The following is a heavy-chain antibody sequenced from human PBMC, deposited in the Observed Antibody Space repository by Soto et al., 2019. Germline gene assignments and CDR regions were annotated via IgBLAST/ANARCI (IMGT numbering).Heavy chain of an antibody. Sequence: SETLSLTCAVSGGSFTSNNWWTWVRQPPGQGLEWIGEIYRTGSTNYNPSLKSRVTISLDKAENQFSLKVTSLTAADTAVYYCASRDPGTSVDYWGQGTLVTVST. V-gene: IGHV4-4*02. CDR2: IYRTGST. CDR1: GGSFTSNNW. D-gene: IGHD1-7*01. J-gene: IGHJ4*02. CDR3: ASRDPGTSVDY.